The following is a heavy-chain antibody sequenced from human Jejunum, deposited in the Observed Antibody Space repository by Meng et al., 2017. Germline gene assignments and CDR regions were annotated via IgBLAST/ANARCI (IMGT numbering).Heavy chain of an antibody. J-gene: IGHJ2*01. Sequence: GGSLRLSCAASGFTFDDYAMNWVRQIPGKGLEWVAGISWNSGTKGYADSVKGRFTISRDNAKNSLFLEMNELRTEDTAVYYCTKDPRGWGKWYIDLWGRGTLVTVSS. D-gene: IGHD6-19*01. V-gene: IGHV3-9*01. CDR3: TKDPRGWGKWYIDL. CDR2: ISWNSGTK. CDR1: GFTFDDYA.